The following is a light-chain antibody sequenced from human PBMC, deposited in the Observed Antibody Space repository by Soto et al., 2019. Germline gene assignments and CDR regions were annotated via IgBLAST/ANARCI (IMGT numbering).Light chain of an antibody. CDR3: QHYHCYSWT. CDR1: QSISTW. Sequence: QSAVPVSVSLGARVTLTCRASQSISTWLAWYQQKPGKAPKLLIYEASSLETGAPSRFSGSGSGTEFTLTISSLQPKAFATYKSQHYHCYSWTFGQGTKVAIK. V-gene: IGKV1-5*01. CDR2: EAS. J-gene: IGKJ1*01.